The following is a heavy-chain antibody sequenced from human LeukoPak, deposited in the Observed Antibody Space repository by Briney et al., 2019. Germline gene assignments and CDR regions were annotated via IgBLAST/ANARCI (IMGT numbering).Heavy chain of an antibody. CDR2: IWYDGSKI. V-gene: IGHV3-33*01. D-gene: IGHD3-10*01. Sequence: HSGGSLRLSCEASGFTFSTYSMHWVRQAPGKGLEWVTVIWYDGSKIYYGDSVQGRFIVSRDNSKNTLYLQMNNLRVEDTAVYYCGGGSGTYIEYWGRGTLVTVSS. CDR3: GGGSGTYIEY. CDR1: GFTFSTYS. J-gene: IGHJ4*02.